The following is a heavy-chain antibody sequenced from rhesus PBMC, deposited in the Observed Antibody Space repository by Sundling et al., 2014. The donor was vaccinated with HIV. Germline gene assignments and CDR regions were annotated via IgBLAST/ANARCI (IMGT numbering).Heavy chain of an antibody. V-gene: IGHV4-99*01. Sequence: QVQLQESGPGLVKPSETLSLTCAVSGDSFSGYYWGWIRQPPGKGLEYIGYITGSSGSTNYNPSLKSRVTISKDTSKNQFSLKLSSVTAADTAVYYCARHHSSGWYYFDYWGQGVLVTVSS. D-gene: IGHD6-31*01. CDR2: ITGSSGST. CDR1: GDSFSGYY. CDR3: ARHHSSGWYYFDY. J-gene: IGHJ4*01.